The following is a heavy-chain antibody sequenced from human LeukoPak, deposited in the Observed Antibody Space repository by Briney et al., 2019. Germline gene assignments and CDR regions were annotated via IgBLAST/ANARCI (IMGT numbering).Heavy chain of an antibody. D-gene: IGHD2-2*01. Sequence: PGGSLRLSCAASGFTVSSSGMHWVRQAPGKGLEWVAYIHLVESSEYYADCVKSRFTVSRDGSRNTLYLQMNSLRAEDTAVYYCGKGSSVPGTLAYWGQGTLVTVSS. J-gene: IGHJ4*02. V-gene: IGHV3-30*02. CDR2: IHLVESSE. CDR1: GFTVSSSG. CDR3: GKGSSVPGTLAY.